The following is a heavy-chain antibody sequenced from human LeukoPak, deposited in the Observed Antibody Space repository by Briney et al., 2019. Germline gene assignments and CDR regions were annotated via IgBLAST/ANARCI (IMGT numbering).Heavy chain of an antibody. D-gene: IGHD6-19*01. CDR1: GFTFSSYG. CDR2: IWYDGSNK. J-gene: IGHJ4*02. Sequence: GGSLRLSCAASGFTFSSYGMHWVRQAPGKGLEWVAVIWYDGSNKYYADSVKGRFTISRDNSKNTLYLQMNSLRAEDTAVYYCARDLGSGWYADYWGQGTLVTVSS. CDR3: ARDLGSGWYADY. V-gene: IGHV3-33*01.